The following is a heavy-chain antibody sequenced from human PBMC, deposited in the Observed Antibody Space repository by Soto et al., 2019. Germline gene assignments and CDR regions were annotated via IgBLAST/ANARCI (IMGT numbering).Heavy chain of an antibody. J-gene: IGHJ4*02. Sequence: LSLTCAVSGGSISRGGYSWSWIRQPPGKGLEWIGNIYHSGSTYYNPSLKSRVTISVDRSKNQFSLKLSSVTAADTAVYYCARVVGDYWGQGTLVTVYS. CDR1: GGSISRGGYS. V-gene: IGHV4-30-2*01. CDR3: ARVVGDY. CDR2: IYHSGST. D-gene: IGHD3-10*01.